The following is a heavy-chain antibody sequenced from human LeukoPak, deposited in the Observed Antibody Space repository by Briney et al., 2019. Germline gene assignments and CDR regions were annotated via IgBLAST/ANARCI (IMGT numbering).Heavy chain of an antibody. Sequence: QPGGSLRLSCAASGFTFSTYAVNWVRQAPGKGLERVSTISGSGDSTYYADSVKGRFTISRDNSKDTLYLQMSSVRVDDTAVYYCARDRARYYDSRGFYWGYYFDSWGQGILVTVST. CDR2: ISGSGDST. J-gene: IGHJ4*02. D-gene: IGHD3-22*01. CDR3: ARDRARYYDSRGFYWGYYFDS. V-gene: IGHV3-23*01. CDR1: GFTFSTYA.